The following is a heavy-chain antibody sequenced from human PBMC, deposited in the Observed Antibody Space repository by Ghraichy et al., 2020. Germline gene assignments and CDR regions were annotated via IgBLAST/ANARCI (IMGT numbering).Heavy chain of an antibody. CDR1: GFSFSSYV. D-gene: IGHD3-3*01. CDR2: ISGSGGST. Sequence: GGSLRLSCAASGFSFSSYVMSWVRQAPGKGLEWVSSISGSGGSTYYADSVKGRFTISRDNSKNTLYLQMNSLRAEDTAVYYCAKARYVEWVEESWGQGTLVTVSS. CDR3: AKARYVEWVEES. V-gene: IGHV3-23*01. J-gene: IGHJ5*02.